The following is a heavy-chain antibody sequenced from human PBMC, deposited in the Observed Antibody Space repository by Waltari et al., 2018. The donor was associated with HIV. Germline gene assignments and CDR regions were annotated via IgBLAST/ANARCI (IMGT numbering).Heavy chain of an antibody. CDR2: ISSSSSYI. J-gene: IGHJ4*02. Sequence: EVQLVESGGGLVKPGGSLRLSCAASGFTFSSYSMNWVRQAPGKGLEWVSSISSSSSYIYYADSVKGRFTISRDNAKNSLYLQMNSLRAEDTAVYYCARDHYDFWSGYYLGYWGQGTLVTVSS. CDR1: GFTFSSYS. D-gene: IGHD3-3*01. V-gene: IGHV3-21*01. CDR3: ARDHYDFWSGYYLGY.